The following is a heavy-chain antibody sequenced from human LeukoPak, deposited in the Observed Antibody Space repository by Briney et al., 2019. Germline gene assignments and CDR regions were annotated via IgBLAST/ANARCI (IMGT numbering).Heavy chain of an antibody. V-gene: IGHV4-39*01. D-gene: IGHD2-15*01. CDR3: ARVNQWWYRTGARYYYYYMDV. Sequence: SETLSLTCTVSGGFISSSSYYWGWIRQPPGKGLEWIGSIYYSGSTYYNPSLKSRVTISVDTSKNQFSLKLSSVTAADTAVYYCARVNQWWYRTGARYYYYYMDVWGKGTTVTVSS. J-gene: IGHJ6*03. CDR1: GGFISSSSYY. CDR2: IYYSGST.